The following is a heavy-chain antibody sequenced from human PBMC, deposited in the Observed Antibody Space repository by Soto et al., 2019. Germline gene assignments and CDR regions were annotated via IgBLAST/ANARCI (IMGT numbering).Heavy chain of an antibody. Sequence: ASVKVSCKVSGYTFTSYAMHWVRQAPGQRLEWMGWINAGNGNTKYSQKFQGRVTITRDTSASTAYMELSSLRSEDTAVYYCARSIVVVTALVYWGQGTLVTVSS. V-gene: IGHV1-3*01. CDR2: INAGNGNT. CDR3: ARSIVVVTALVY. J-gene: IGHJ4*02. CDR1: GYTFTSYA. D-gene: IGHD2-21*02.